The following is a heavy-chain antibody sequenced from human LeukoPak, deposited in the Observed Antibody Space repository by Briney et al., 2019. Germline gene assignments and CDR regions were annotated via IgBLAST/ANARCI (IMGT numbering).Heavy chain of an antibody. CDR2: IGWNGDNT. CDR1: GFTFDDDT. J-gene: IGHJ4*02. D-gene: IGHD1-1*01. Sequence: GGSLRLSCAASGFTFDDDTMHWVRQAPREGLEWVSHIGWNGDNTDYAHSVKGRFTISRDNSKKTLYLQMNRLRTEDTAFYYCAVLPTPRNWNDGHWGQGTLVTVSS. V-gene: IGHV3-43*01. CDR3: AVLPTPRNWNDGH.